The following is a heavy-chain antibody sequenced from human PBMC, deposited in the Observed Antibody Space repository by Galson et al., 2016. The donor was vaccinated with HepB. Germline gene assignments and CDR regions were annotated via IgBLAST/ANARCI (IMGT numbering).Heavy chain of an antibody. CDR2: ISGRGGSK. D-gene: IGHD4-17*01. J-gene: IGHJ4*02. CDR3: AKALVGDYVQYYFDY. V-gene: IGHV3-23*01. CDR1: GFTFSSYA. Sequence: SLRLSCAASGFTFSSYAMSWVRQAPGKGLEWVSGISGRGGSKYYADSVKGRFTISRDNSKNTLYLQMNSLRAEDTAVYYCAKALVGDYVQYYFDYWGQGTLVTVSS.